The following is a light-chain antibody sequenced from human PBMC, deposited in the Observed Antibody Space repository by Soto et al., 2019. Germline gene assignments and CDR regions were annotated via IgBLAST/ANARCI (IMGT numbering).Light chain of an antibody. V-gene: IGKV3-15*01. CDR3: QQHNKWPVA. Sequence: EIMMTQSPATLSLSPGERATLSCRASQSVRSNVAWYQQKPGQAPRLLIYGASSRATDIPARFSGSGSGTEFTLTISSLQSEDFAVYYCQQHNKWPVAFGQGTKVEIK. CDR2: GAS. J-gene: IGKJ1*01. CDR1: QSVRSN.